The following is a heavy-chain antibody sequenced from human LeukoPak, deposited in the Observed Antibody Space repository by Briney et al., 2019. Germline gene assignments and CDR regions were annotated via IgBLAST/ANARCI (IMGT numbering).Heavy chain of an antibody. CDR2: ISSSGSTI. Sequence: GGSLRLSCAASGFTFSSYEMNWVRQAPGKGLEWVSYISSSGSTIYYADSVKGRFAISRDNAKNSLYLQMNSLRAEDTAVYYCARDNYDSSGYYFDWGQGTLVTVSS. J-gene: IGHJ4*02. V-gene: IGHV3-48*03. CDR3: ARDNYDSSGYYFD. D-gene: IGHD3-22*01. CDR1: GFTFSSYE.